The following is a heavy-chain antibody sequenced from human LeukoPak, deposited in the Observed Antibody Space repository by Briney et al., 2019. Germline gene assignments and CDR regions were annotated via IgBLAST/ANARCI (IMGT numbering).Heavy chain of an antibody. Sequence: PSQTLSLTCAVSGGSISSGGYSWSWIRQPPGKGLEWIGHIYHSGSTYYNPSLKSRVTISVDRSKNQFSLKLSSVTAADTAVYYCARGRYCSGGSCYSADPLDYWGQGTLVTVSS. D-gene: IGHD2-15*01. J-gene: IGHJ4*02. V-gene: IGHV4-30-2*01. CDR1: GGSISSGGYS. CDR2: IYHSGST. CDR3: ARGRYCSGGSCYSADPLDY.